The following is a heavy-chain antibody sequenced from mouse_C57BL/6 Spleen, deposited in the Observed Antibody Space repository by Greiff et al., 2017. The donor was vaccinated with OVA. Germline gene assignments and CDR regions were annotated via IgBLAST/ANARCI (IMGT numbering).Heavy chain of an antibody. D-gene: IGHD1-1*01. V-gene: IGHV1-69*01. CDR1: GYTFTSYW. Sequence: QVQLQQPGAELVMPGASVKLSCEASGYTFTSYWMHWVKQRPGQGLVWIGEIDPSDSYTNYNQKFKGKSTLTVDKSSSTAYMQLSSLTSEDSAVYYCARRYYGSSYDYAMDYWGQGTSVTVSS. CDR2: IDPSDSYT. J-gene: IGHJ4*01. CDR3: ARRYYGSSYDYAMDY.